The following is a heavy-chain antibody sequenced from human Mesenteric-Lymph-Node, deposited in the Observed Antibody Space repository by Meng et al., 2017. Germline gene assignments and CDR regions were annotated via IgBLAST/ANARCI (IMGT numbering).Heavy chain of an antibody. Sequence: SETLSLTCAVSGGSISSSNWWSWVRQPPGKGLEWIGEIYHSGSTNYNPSLKSRVTISVDTSKNQFSLKLRSVTSADTAVYFCARGPPSDYWGPGTLVTVSS. J-gene: IGHJ4*02. V-gene: IGHV4-4*02. CDR3: ARGPPSDY. CDR2: IYHSGST. CDR1: GGSISSSNW.